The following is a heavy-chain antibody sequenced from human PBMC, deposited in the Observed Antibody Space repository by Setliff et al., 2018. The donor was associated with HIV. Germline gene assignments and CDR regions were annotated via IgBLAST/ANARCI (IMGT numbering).Heavy chain of an antibody. CDR1: GGSFNGYY. CDR3: ARGFDYAQRPPLYYFDY. J-gene: IGHJ4*02. D-gene: IGHD2-2*01. V-gene: IGHV4-31*11. CDR2: IYYSGNP. Sequence: PSETLSLTCAVYGGSFNGYYWSWIRQHPGKGLEWIGYIYYSGNPFYNPSLRSRVTISLDTSKNQSSLKLSSVTAAHTAVYYCARGFDYAQRPPLYYFDYWGQGTLVTVSS.